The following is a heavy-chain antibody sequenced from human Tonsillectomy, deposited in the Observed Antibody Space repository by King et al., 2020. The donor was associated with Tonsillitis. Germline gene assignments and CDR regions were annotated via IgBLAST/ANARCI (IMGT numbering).Heavy chain of an antibody. Sequence: VQLVESGGGLVKPGGSLRLSCAASGFTFSDYYMSWIRQAPGKGLEWISLINPGGANTDSVDSMRGRFTISRDNAKNSMFLQMNSLRAEDTGVYYCGREYWGAFDIWGQGTMVTVSS. V-gene: IGHV3-11*06. D-gene: IGHD2-8*02. CDR2: INPGGANT. CDR3: GREYWGAFDI. CDR1: GFTFSDYY. J-gene: IGHJ3*02.